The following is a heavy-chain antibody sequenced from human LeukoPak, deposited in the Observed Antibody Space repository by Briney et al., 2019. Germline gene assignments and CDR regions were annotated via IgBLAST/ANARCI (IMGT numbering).Heavy chain of an antibody. V-gene: IGHV3-21*04. Sequence: GGSLRLSCSASEFTFSTYNMNWVRQAPGKGLEWVSSISSSSTDIYYADSVKGRFTISRDTAKNSLYLQMNSLRAEDTAVYYCARTLFDGIGGNYFDYWGQGTLVTVSS. CDR2: ISSSSTDI. D-gene: IGHD3-10*01. CDR1: EFTFSTYN. J-gene: IGHJ4*02. CDR3: ARTLFDGIGGNYFDY.